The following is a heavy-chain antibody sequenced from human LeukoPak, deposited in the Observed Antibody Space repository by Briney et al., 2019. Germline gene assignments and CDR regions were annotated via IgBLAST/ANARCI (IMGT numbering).Heavy chain of an antibody. V-gene: IGHV3-23*01. Sequence: GGSLRLSCAASGFTFGSYAMSWVRQAPGKGLEWVSAISGSGGSTYYADSVKGRFTISRDNSKNTLYLQMNSLRAEDTAVYYCAKEPLGRFLEWLPHFYFDYWGQGTLVTVSS. CDR2: ISGSGGST. J-gene: IGHJ4*02. CDR3: AKEPLGRFLEWLPHFYFDY. CDR1: GFTFGSYA. D-gene: IGHD3-3*01.